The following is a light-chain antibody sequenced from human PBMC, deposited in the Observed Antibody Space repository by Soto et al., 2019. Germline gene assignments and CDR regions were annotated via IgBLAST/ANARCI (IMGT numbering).Light chain of an antibody. J-gene: IGKJ4*01. Sequence: EIVMTQSPATLSVSPGESATLSCRASQSISGNLAWYQQKPGLAPRLLIYHTSIRATGVPARFSGSGSGTEFSLTMRSLQSEDFTVYYCQRYDNWPLTFGGGTKVDIK. CDR1: QSISGN. CDR3: QRYDNWPLT. V-gene: IGKV3-15*01. CDR2: HTS.